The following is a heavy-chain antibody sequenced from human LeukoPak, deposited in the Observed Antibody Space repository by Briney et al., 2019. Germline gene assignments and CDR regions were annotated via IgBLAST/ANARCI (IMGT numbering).Heavy chain of an antibody. V-gene: IGHV3-48*04. Sequence: PGGSLRLSCAASGFTFSDYSMEWVRQAPGKGLEWISYTSSTSTTIYYADSVRGRFTTSRDNAKNSLYLQMNSLRAEDTAVYYCARGCGLHLSPAPSYYDSRCRYFDAWGQGTLVTVSS. CDR2: TSSTSTTI. CDR3: ARGCGLHLSPAPSYYDSRCRYFDA. CDR1: GFTFSDYS. D-gene: IGHD3-22*01. J-gene: IGHJ4*02.